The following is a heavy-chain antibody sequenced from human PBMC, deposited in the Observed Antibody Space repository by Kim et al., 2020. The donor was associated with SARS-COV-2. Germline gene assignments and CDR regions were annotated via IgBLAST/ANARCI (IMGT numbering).Heavy chain of an antibody. J-gene: IGHJ6*02. CDR3: ARRFPPGYSSSWAPGGYYYGMDV. Sequence: SETLSLTCTVSGGSISSSSYYWGWIRQPPGKGLEWIGSIYYSGSTYYNPSLKSRVTISVDTSKNQFSLKLSSVTAADTAVYYCARRFPPGYSSSWAPGGYYYGMDVWGQGTTVTVSS. CDR1: GGSISSSSYY. V-gene: IGHV4-39*01. D-gene: IGHD6-13*01. CDR2: IYYSGST.